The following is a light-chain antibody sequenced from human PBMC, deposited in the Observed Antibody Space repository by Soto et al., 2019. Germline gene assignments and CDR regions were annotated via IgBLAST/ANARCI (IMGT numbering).Light chain of an antibody. V-gene: IGLV3-1*01. J-gene: IGLJ2*01. CDR1: KLGDKY. CDR3: QAWDSSTGL. Sequence: SSELTQPPSVSVSPGQTASITCSGDKLGDKYACWYQQKPGQSPVLVIYQDSKRPSGIPERFSGSNSGNTATLTISGTQAMDEADYYCQAWDSSTGLFGGGTKVTVL. CDR2: QDS.